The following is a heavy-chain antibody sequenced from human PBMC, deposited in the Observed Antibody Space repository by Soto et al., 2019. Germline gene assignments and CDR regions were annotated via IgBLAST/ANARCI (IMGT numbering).Heavy chain of an antibody. J-gene: IGHJ5*02. Sequence: SVKVSCKASGGTFSSYAISWVRQAPGQGLEWMGGSIPIFGTANYAQKFQGRVTITADESTSTAYMELSSLRSEDTAVYYCARDSPTYCSGGSCYSDIHWFDPWGQGTLVTVSS. V-gene: IGHV1-69*13. CDR1: GGTFSSYA. CDR3: ARDSPTYCSGGSCYSDIHWFDP. CDR2: SIPIFGTA. D-gene: IGHD2-15*01.